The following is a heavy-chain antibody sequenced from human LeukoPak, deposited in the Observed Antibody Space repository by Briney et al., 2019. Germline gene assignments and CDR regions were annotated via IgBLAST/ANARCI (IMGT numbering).Heavy chain of an antibody. J-gene: IGHJ4*02. CDR3: GRGSGWLDY. D-gene: IGHD6-19*01. CDR2: IYYTGTT. V-gene: IGHV4-59*03. Sequence: SYTLSLTCTVSGVSITSHSRTWIRQPPAKGLEWIGYIYYTGTTNYNPPLKSRVTISRDTSKNQFSLKMTSVTAADTALYYCGRGSGWLDYWGQGTLVTASS. CDR1: GVSITSHS.